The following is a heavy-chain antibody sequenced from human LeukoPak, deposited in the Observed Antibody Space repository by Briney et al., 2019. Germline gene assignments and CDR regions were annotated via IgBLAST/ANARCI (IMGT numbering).Heavy chain of an antibody. CDR1: GFTFSSYG. CDR3: AKDLRGIAAPTGFDY. V-gene: IGHV3-33*06. D-gene: IGHD6-6*01. J-gene: IGHJ4*02. CDR2: IWDDGRNK. Sequence: PGGSLRLSCAASGFTFSSYGMQWVRQAPGKGVEGVAVIWDDGRNKYYADSVKGRFTISRDNSKNTLYLQMNSLRAEDTAVYYCAKDLRGIAAPTGFDYWGQGTLVTVSS.